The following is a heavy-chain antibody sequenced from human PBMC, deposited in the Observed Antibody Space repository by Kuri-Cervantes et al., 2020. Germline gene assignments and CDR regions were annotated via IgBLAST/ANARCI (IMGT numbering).Heavy chain of an antibody. CDR2: IRSKAYGGTT. CDR1: GFTFGDYA. Sequence: GESLKISCTASGFTFGDYAMSWVRQAPGKGLEWVGFIRSKAYGGTTEYAASVKGRFTISRDDSKSIAYLQMNSLKTEDTAVYYCSKDWDTATTDYWGQGTLVTVSS. J-gene: IGHJ4*02. D-gene: IGHD5-18*01. CDR3: SKDWDTATTDY. V-gene: IGHV3-49*04.